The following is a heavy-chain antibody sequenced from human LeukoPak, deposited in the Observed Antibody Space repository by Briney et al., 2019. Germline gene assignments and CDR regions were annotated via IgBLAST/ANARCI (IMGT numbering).Heavy chain of an antibody. J-gene: IGHJ4*02. CDR2: INHSGST. Sequence: SETLSLTCAVYGGSFSGYYWSRIRQPPGKGLEWIGEINHSGSTNYNPSLKSRVTISVDTSKNQFSLKLSSVTAADTAVYYCARVLNDLVFDYWGQGTLVTVSS. CDR3: ARVLNDLVFDY. D-gene: IGHD2-8*01. CDR1: GGSFSGYY. V-gene: IGHV4-34*01.